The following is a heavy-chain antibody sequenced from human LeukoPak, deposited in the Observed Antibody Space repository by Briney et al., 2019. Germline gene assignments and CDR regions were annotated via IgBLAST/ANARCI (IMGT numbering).Heavy chain of an antibody. V-gene: IGHV1-18*01. D-gene: IGHD3-22*01. CDR3: ARGLYYDTNGYPALQY. J-gene: IGHJ4*02. CDR1: GYTFTNYG. Sequence: ASVKVSCKPSGYTFTNYGFNWVRQAPGQGLEWIGWISAYNGNTNYARKVQDRITMTTDTSTSTAYMELRSRGSDDTAVYRCARGLYYDTNGYPALQYWGQGTLVTVSS. CDR2: ISAYNGNT.